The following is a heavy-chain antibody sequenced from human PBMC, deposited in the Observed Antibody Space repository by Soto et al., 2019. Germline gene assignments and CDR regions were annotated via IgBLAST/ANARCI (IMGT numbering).Heavy chain of an antibody. CDR1: GGTFSSYT. J-gene: IGHJ2*01. CDR3: AREWNGIGGYGGYFDL. D-gene: IGHD1-1*01. V-gene: IGHV1-69*08. CDR2: IIPILGIA. Sequence: QVQLVQSGAEVKKPGSSVKVSCKASGGTFSSYTISWVRQAPGQGLEWMGRIIPILGIANYAQKFQGRVTITAEKSTSTADMELSSLRSEDTAVYYCAREWNGIGGYGGYFDLWGRGTLVTVSS.